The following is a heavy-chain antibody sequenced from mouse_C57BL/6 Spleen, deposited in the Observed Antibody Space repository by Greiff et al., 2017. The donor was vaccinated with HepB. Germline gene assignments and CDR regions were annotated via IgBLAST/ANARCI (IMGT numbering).Heavy chain of an antibody. CDR1: GYTFTSYW. V-gene: IGHV1-53*01. CDR3: ARSRKIDYYGSSSAWFAY. CDR2: INPSNGGT. Sequence: QVQLQQPGTELVKPGASVKLSCKASGYTFTSYWMHWVKQRPGQGLEWIGNINPSNGGTNYNEKFKSKATLTVDKSSSTAYMQLSSLTSEDSAVYDCARSRKIDYYGSSSAWFAYWGQGTLVTVSA. D-gene: IGHD1-1*01. J-gene: IGHJ3*01.